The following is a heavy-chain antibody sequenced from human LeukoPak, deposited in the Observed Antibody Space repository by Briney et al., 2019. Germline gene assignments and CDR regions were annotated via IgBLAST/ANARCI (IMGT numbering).Heavy chain of an antibody. V-gene: IGHV3-48*03. Sequence: GGSLRLSCTASGFTFSSYEMNWVRQAPGKGLEWISYISNSGGNIYYADSVKGRFTISRDNAKNSLYLQMNSLRGEDTAVYYCARDWDHCGGDCHSNYWGQGTPVTVSS. CDR1: GFTFSSYE. CDR3: ARDWDHCGGDCHSNY. CDR2: ISNSGGNI. D-gene: IGHD2-21*02. J-gene: IGHJ4*02.